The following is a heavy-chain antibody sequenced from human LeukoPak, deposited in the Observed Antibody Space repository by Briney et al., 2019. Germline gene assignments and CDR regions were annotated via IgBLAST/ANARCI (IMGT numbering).Heavy chain of an antibody. CDR1: GYTFTSYG. Sequence: ASVKVSCKASGYTFTSYGISWVRQAPGQGLEWMGWISAYNGNTNYAQKLQGRVTMTTDTSTSTAYMELRSLRSDDTAVYYCARDWDGYNYNWFDPWGQGTLVTVSS. CDR3: ARDWDGYNYNWFDP. V-gene: IGHV1-18*01. CDR2: ISAYNGNT. D-gene: IGHD5-24*01. J-gene: IGHJ5*02.